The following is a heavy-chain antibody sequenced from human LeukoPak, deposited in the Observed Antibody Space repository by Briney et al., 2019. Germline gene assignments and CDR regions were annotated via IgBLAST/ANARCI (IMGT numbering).Heavy chain of an antibody. D-gene: IGHD3-22*01. CDR1: GFTFSTYA. J-gene: IGHJ5*02. V-gene: IGHV3-23*01. Sequence: GGSLRLSCAASGFTFSTYAMNWVRQAPGKGLEWVSAISGSGGSTYYADSVKGRFTISRDNSKNTLYLQMNSLRAEDTAVYYCAKDTRITMMIDPPWGQGTLVTVSS. CDR3: AKDTRITMMIDPP. CDR2: ISGSGGST.